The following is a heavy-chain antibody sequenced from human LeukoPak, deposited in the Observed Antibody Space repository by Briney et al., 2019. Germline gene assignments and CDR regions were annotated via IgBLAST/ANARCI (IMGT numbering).Heavy chain of an antibody. Sequence: ASVTVSCKASGYTFTGYYMHWVRQAPGQGLEWMGWINPNSGGTNYAQKFQGRVTMTRDTSISTAYMELSRLRSDDTAVYYCATGGLGFLADEIPLGDYFDYWGQGTLVTVSS. J-gene: IGHJ4*02. D-gene: IGHD3-3*01. CDR3: ATGGLGFLADEIPLGDYFDY. CDR2: INPNSGGT. V-gene: IGHV1-2*02. CDR1: GYTFTGYY.